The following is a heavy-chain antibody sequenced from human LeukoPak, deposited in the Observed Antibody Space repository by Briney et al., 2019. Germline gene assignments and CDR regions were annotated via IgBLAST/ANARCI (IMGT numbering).Heavy chain of an antibody. J-gene: IGHJ4*02. Sequence: SETLSLTCAVYGGSFSGYYWSWIRQPPGKGLEWIGEINHSGSTNYNPSLKSRVTISVDTSKNQFSLKLSSVTAADTAVYYCARGIQLWPKFDYWGQGTLVTVSS. CDR3: ARGIQLWPKFDY. D-gene: IGHD5-18*01. V-gene: IGHV4-34*01. CDR1: GGSFSGYY. CDR2: INHSGST.